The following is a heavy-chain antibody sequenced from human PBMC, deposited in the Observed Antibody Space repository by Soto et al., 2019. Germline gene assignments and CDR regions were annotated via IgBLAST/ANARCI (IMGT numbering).Heavy chain of an antibody. J-gene: IGHJ6*02. Sequence: GGSLRLSCAASGFTFSSYGMHWVRQAPGKGLEWVAVISYDGSNKYYANTVKGRFTISRDNSKNPLYLQMNSLRAEDTAVYYCAKPLFQGYYYGMDVWGQGTTVTVSS. CDR1: GFTFSSYG. CDR2: ISYDGSNK. D-gene: IGHD3-10*02. CDR3: AKPLFQGYYYGMDV. V-gene: IGHV3-30*18.